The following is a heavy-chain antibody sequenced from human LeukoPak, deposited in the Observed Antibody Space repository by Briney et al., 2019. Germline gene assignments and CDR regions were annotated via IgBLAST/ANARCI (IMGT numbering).Heavy chain of an antibody. V-gene: IGHV1-2*02. J-gene: IGHJ4*02. D-gene: IGHD1-26*01. CDR2: INPNSGDT. CDR1: GYIFTDYY. CDR3: ARDGALDY. Sequence: ASVKVSCTASGYIFTDYYMHWVRQAPGQGLEWMGWINPNSGDTNYAQKFQGRVTMTRDTSISTAYMELSSLRSDDTAIYYCARDGALDYWGQGTLVTVSS.